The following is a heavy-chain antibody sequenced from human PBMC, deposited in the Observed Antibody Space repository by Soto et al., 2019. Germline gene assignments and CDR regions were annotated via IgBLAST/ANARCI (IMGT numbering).Heavy chain of an antibody. J-gene: IGHJ4*02. V-gene: IGHV3-23*01. CDR3: AKRPGYSSSWYYFDC. D-gene: IGHD6-13*01. CDR2: ISTSGGFT. CDR1: GFTFSSHA. Sequence: GGSLRLSCAASGFTFSSHAVSWVRQAPGKGLEWVSTISTSGGFTYYADSVKGRFTISRDNSKNTLYLHMNSLRAEDTAVYYCAKRPGYSSSWYYFDCWGQGTLVTVSS.